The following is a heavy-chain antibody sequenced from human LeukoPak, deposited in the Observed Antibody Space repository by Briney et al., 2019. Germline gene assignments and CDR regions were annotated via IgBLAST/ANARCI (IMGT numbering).Heavy chain of an antibody. D-gene: IGHD3-22*01. V-gene: IGHV3-7*01. CDR3: ARDERSGYYIY. CDR2: LKEDGTVK. J-gene: IGHJ4*02. CDR1: GYTFGHYW. Sequence: GGSLRLSCEASGYTFGHYWMSWVRQAPGRGLEWVANLKEDGTVKQHADSVRGRLTISRDNAKNLVYLQMTSLKAEDSAVYYCARDERSGYYIYWGQGILVTVSS.